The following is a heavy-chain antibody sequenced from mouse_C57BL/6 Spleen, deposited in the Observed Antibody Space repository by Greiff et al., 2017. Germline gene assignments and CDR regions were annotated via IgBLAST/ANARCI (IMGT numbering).Heavy chain of an antibody. Sequence: VQLQQSGPELVKPGASVKISCKASGYSFTDYNMNWVKQSNGKSLEWIGVINPNYGTTSYNQKFKGKATLTVDQSSSTAYMQLNSLTSEDSAVYYWARGESYYGYDEGFAYWGQGTLVTVSA. CDR2: INPNYGTT. V-gene: IGHV1-39*01. CDR1: GYSFTDYN. CDR3: ARGESYYGYDEGFAY. J-gene: IGHJ3*01. D-gene: IGHD2-2*01.